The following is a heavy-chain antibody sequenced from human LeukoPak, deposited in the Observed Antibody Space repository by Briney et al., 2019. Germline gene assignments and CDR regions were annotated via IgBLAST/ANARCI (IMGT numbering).Heavy chain of an antibody. CDR2: INPDNGGT. J-gene: IGHJ4*02. Sequence: HWVRQAPGQWLEWMAWINPDNGGTHYAQKSQGRVTMTRDTSITTAYMDLSRLRSDDTAVYYCARSLDPPASYYFDYWGQGSLVTVSS. D-gene: IGHD3/OR15-3a*01. CDR3: ARSLDPPASYYFDY. V-gene: IGHV1-2*02.